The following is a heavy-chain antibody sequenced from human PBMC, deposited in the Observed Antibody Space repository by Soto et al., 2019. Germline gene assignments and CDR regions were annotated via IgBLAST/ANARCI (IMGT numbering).Heavy chain of an antibody. CDR1: GYTFTDLE. CDR2: MRPNTGHS. J-gene: IGHJ4*02. Sequence: ASVKVSCKASGYTFTDLEINWVRQTTEQGLEWMGWMRPNTGHSGLAQKFQGRLTLTRDTSINTAYMELSSLRSEDTAIYYCARGINAGVDYWGQGTPVTVSS. V-gene: IGHV1-8*02. CDR3: ARGINAGVDY. D-gene: IGHD3-10*01.